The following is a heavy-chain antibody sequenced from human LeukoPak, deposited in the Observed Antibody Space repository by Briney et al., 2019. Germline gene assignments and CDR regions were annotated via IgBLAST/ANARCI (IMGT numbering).Heavy chain of an antibody. V-gene: IGHV4-59*10. Sequence: SETLSLTCAVYGGSFSGYYWSWIRQPAGKGLEWIGRIYTSGSTNYNPSLKSRVTMSVDTSKNQFSLKLSSVTAADTAVYYCARGSERWLQLEYYFDYWGQGTLVTVSS. CDR2: IYTSGST. CDR3: ARGSERWLQLEYYFDY. J-gene: IGHJ4*02. CDR1: GGSFSGYY. D-gene: IGHD5-24*01.